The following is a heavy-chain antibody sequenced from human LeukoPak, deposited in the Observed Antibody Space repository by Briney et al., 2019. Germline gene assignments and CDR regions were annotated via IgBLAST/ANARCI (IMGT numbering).Heavy chain of an antibody. D-gene: IGHD3/OR15-3a*01. CDR2: IYYSGTT. J-gene: IGHJ4*02. V-gene: IGHV4-59*01. CDR3: ARSHSVWTSFDY. Sequence: SETLSLTCTVSGGSISSYYWSWIRQPPGKGLEWIGYIYYSGTTNYNPSLKSRVTISVDTSKNQFSLKLSSVTAADTAVYYCARSHSVWTSFDYWGQGTLVTGSS. CDR1: GGSISSYY.